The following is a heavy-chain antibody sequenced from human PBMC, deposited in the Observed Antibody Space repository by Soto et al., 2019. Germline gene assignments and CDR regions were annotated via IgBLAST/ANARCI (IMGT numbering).Heavy chain of an antibody. V-gene: IGHV4-31*03. CDR3: ARGSGSSQRNWFDP. Sequence: PSETLSLTCTVSGGSISSGGYYWSWIRQHPGKGLEWIGYIYYSGSTYYNPSLKSRVTISVDTSKNQFSLKLSSVTAADTAVYYCARGSGSSQRNWFDPWGQGTMVTVSS. CDR2: IYYSGST. J-gene: IGHJ5*02. D-gene: IGHD1-26*01. CDR1: GGSISSGGYY.